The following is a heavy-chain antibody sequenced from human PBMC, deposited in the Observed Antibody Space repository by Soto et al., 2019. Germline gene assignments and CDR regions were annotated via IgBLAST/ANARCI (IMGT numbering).Heavy chain of an antibody. J-gene: IGHJ4*02. CDR3: ARAFIWGSYPHYDY. V-gene: IGHV4-31*03. Sequence: SETLSLTCTVSGGSISSGGYYWSWIRQHPGKGLEWIGYIYYSGSTYYNPSLKRRVTIWLDTSKNQFSLMLSSVTAADTAVYYCARAFIWGSYPHYDYWGQGTLVTVSS. CDR1: GGSISSGGYY. D-gene: IGHD3-16*02. CDR2: IYYSGST.